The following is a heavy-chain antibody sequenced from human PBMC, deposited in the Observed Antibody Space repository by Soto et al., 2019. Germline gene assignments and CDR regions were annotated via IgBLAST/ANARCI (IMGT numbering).Heavy chain of an antibody. Sequence: ASVKVSCKSFGFTSSRSAVLWVRQARGQRLEWIGWVVVGSGYTNYAQRFQERVTITTDMTTSTVYMELSSLRVDDTGVYYCSAPTVATADYFYGADVWGQGTSVTSP. CDR3: SAPTVATADYFYGADV. V-gene: IGHV1-58*01. J-gene: IGHJ6*02. CDR1: GFTSSRSA. CDR2: VVVGSGYT. D-gene: IGHD5-12*01.